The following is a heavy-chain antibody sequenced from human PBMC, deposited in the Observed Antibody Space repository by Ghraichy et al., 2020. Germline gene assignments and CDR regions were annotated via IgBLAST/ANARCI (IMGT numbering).Heavy chain of an antibody. Sequence: SETLPLTCTVFGGSITNRDYYWSWIRQPPGKGLEWIGNVHYSGSSSYNPFLKSRVTISVDMSKNQFSLEMNSVTAADTAMYYCARDVTMIEPGAFDIWGQGTMVAVSS. J-gene: IGHJ3*02. V-gene: IGHV4-61*08. CDR3: ARDVTMIEPGAFDI. D-gene: IGHD3-22*01. CDR2: VHYSGSS. CDR1: GGSITNRDYY.